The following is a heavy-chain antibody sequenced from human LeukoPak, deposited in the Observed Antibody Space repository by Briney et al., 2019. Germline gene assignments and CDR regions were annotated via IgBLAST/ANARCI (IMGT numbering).Heavy chain of an antibody. J-gene: IGHJ2*01. CDR3: ARARYWYFDL. Sequence: SETLSLTCTVSGGSISSYYWSWIRQPPGKGLEWIGEINHSGSTNYNPSLKSRVTISVDTSKNQFSLKLSSVTAADTAVYYCARARYWYFDLWGRGTLVTVSS. V-gene: IGHV4-34*01. CDR1: GGSISSYY. CDR2: INHSGST.